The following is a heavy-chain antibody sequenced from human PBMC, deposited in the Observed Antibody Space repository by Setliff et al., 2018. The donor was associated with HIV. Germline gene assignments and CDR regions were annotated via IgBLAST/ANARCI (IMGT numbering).Heavy chain of an antibody. CDR1: GITLSNYA. CDR3: AQAQTSVSGSYYQYLQH. V-gene: IGHV3-23*01. Sequence: PGGSLRLSCAASGITLSNYAMSWVRQAPGKGLEWVSGISLSGGSTYYADSVKGRFTIVRDNSKNTLYLQMNSLRAEDTAVYYCAQAQTSVSGSYYQYLQHWGQGTMVTVSS. CDR2: ISLSGGST. J-gene: IGHJ1*01. D-gene: IGHD3-10*01.